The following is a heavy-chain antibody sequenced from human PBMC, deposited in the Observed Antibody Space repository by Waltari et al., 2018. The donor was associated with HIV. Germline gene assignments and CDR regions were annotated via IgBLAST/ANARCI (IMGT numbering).Heavy chain of an antibody. D-gene: IGHD6-19*01. CDR2: NIPKTGGS. Sequence: QVQLVQSGAEVKKPGASVKVSCKASGYTFTGYYVHWVRQAPGQWLGWMGWNIPKTGGSNTAQKCQGRVTMIRDTSISTAYMELSRLTADDTAVYYCARDNSSGWGDFDCWGQGTLVTVS. J-gene: IGHJ4*02. CDR1: GYTFTGYY. CDR3: ARDNSSGWGDFDC. V-gene: IGHV1-2*02.